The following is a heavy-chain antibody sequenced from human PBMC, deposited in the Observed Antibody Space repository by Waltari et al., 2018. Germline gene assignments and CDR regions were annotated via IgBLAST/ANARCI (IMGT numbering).Heavy chain of an antibody. CDR2: IYYSGTT. Sequence: QVQLQESGPGLVKPSETLSPTCTVSGGSISGYYWTWIRQPPGKGLEWIGYIYYSGTTNYNPSLKRRVTISLDTPKNQFSLRLSSVTAADTAVYYCARFIRLQLDWFDPWGQGALVTVSS. CDR3: ARFIRLQLDWFDP. J-gene: IGHJ5*02. V-gene: IGHV4-59*12. D-gene: IGHD5-12*01. CDR1: GGSISGYY.